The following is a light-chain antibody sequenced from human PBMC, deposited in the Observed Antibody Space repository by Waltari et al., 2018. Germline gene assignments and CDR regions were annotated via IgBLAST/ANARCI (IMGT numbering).Light chain of an antibody. CDR2: AAS. CDR3: QQYYSNPAT. J-gene: IGKJ1*01. Sequence: AIRITQSPSSLSASTGDRVTITCRASQGISSYLAWYQQKPGKAPKVLIYAASTLQSGVPSRFSGSGSGTDFTLTISCLQSEDFAIYYCQQYYSNPATFGQGTKVEIK. V-gene: IGKV1-8*01. CDR1: QGISSY.